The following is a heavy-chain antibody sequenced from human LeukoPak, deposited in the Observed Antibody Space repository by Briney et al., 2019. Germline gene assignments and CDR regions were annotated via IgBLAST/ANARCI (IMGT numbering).Heavy chain of an antibody. CDR1: GGSFSGYY. CDR3: ARSKDGSGFAAY. CDR2: INHSGST. D-gene: IGHD3-22*01. V-gene: IGHV4-34*01. Sequence: SETLSLTCAVYGGSFSGYYWSWIRQPPGKGLEWIGEINHSGSTNYNPSLKSRVTISVDTSKNQFSLKLSSVIAADTAMYYCARSKDGSGFAAYWGQGTQVTVSS. J-gene: IGHJ4*02.